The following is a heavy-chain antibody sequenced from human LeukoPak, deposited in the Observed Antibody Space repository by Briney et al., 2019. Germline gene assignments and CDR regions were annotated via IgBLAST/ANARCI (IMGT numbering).Heavy chain of an antibody. Sequence: GASVKVSCKASGYTFTGYYIHWVRQAPGQGLEWVGWINPNSGGTSYTQKFQGWVTMTRDTSISTAYMELSRLRSDDTAVYYCARGEIICSSSSCPLDYWGQGTLVTVSS. D-gene: IGHD2-15*01. J-gene: IGHJ4*02. V-gene: IGHV1-2*04. CDR2: INPNSGGT. CDR3: ARGEIICSSSSCPLDY. CDR1: GYTFTGYY.